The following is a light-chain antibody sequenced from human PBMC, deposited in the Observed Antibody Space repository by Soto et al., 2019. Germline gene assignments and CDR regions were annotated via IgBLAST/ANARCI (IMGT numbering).Light chain of an antibody. V-gene: IGKV1-5*01. J-gene: IGKJ1*01. Sequence: DIAMTQSPSTLSASVGERFTIACRASQSVSNWLAWYQQKPGKAPNLLIYDVSSLESGVPSRFSGSGSGTEFILTISSLQPDDFATYYCQQYDSYSWTFGQGTKVDIK. CDR1: QSVSNW. CDR3: QQYDSYSWT. CDR2: DVS.